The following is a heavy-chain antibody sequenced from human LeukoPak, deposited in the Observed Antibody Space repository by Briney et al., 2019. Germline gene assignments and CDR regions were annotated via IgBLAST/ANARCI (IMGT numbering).Heavy chain of an antibody. CDR1: GYSFPDSW. V-gene: IGHV5-51*01. CDR3: ARQYGRPFDY. D-gene: IGHD4-17*01. CDR2: IYPGDSDT. J-gene: IGHJ4*02. Sequence: GESLKISCKGSGYSFPDSWIAWVRQMPGKGLEGMGIIYPGDSDTRYSPSFQGQVSISVDKSINTAYLQWSSLKASDTAIYYCARQYGRPFDYWGQGTLVTVSS.